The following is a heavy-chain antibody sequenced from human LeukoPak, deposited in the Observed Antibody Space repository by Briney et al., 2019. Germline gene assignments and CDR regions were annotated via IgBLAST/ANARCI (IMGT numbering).Heavy chain of an antibody. CDR3: ARDRFAYYYDSSGYDAFDI. J-gene: IGHJ3*02. Sequence: GGSLRLSCAASGFTFSSYWMSWVRQAPGKGLEWVANIQQDGSEKYYVDSVKGRFTISRDNAKNSLYLQMNSLRAEDTAVYYCARDRFAYYYDSSGYDAFDIWGQGTMVTVSS. CDR1: GFTFSSYW. V-gene: IGHV3-7*05. D-gene: IGHD3-22*01. CDR2: IQQDGSEK.